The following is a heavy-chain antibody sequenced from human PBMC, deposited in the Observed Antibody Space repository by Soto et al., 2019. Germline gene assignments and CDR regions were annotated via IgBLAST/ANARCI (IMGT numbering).Heavy chain of an antibody. Sequence: GASVEVCWKASGVTFRSCARSWVRQSTGQGLEWMVGIIPIFGTANYAQKFQGRVTITADESTSTAYRELSSLRSEDTAVYYCARERTWSTVTTRNFDIWGQGTMVTVSS. D-gene: IGHD4-17*01. CDR3: ARERTWSTVTTRNFDI. CDR2: IIPIFGTA. CDR1: GVTFRSCA. J-gene: IGHJ3*02. V-gene: IGHV1-69*13.